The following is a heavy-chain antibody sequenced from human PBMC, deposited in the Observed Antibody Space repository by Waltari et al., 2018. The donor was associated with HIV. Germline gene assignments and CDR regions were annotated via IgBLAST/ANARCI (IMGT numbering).Heavy chain of an antibody. V-gene: IGHV3-7*01. CDR3: ARGWGWGFDY. Sequence: EVQLVESGGGLVQPGGSLTLPCAVSGFTFSNYWMNWVRQAPGKGLEWVANIKEDGNKKYYVDSVKGRFTISRDNAKNSLYLQMNSLRAEDTAVYYCARGWGWGFDYWGQGTLVTVSS. J-gene: IGHJ4*02. CDR1: GFTFSNYW. D-gene: IGHD3-16*01. CDR2: IKEDGNKK.